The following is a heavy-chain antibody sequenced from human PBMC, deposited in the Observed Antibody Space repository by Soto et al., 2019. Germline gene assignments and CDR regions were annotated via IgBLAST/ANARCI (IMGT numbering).Heavy chain of an antibody. CDR2: INPSGTIT. J-gene: IGHJ6*02. CDR1: GYTFTSYA. Sequence: GASVKVSCKASGYTFTSYAMHWVRQAPGQGLEWMGMINPSGTITSYAQKFQGRVTMTRDTSTSTLYMELSSLRSEDTAVYYCARGSFLEWSCMDVWGQGTTVTVSS. D-gene: IGHD3-3*01. V-gene: IGHV1-46*01. CDR3: ARGSFLEWSCMDV.